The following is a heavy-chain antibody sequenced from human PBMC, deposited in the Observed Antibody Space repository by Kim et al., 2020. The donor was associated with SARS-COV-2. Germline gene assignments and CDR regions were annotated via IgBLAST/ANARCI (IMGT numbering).Heavy chain of an antibody. CDR2: IDCDNGNA. D-gene: IGHD2-15*01. CDR1: GHTFTRDS. V-gene: IGHV1-3*01. J-gene: IGHJ4*02. CDR3: LGGYYFDY. Sequence: ASVKVSCKTSGHTFTRDSIHWVRQAPGQGLEWLGGIDCDNGNAIYSQNFQGRVTFTTDTSASTGYMELSSLRSEDSAVYYCLGGYYFDYWGQGTLVTVSS.